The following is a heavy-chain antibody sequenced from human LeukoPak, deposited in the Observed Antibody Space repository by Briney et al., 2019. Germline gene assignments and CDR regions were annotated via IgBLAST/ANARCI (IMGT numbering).Heavy chain of an antibody. Sequence: SETLSLTCAVYGGSFSGYYWSWIRQPPGKGLEWIGEINHSGSTNYNPSLKSRVTISVDTSKNQFSLKLSSVTAADTAVYYCASDSHSSSDYWSQGTLVTVSS. D-gene: IGHD6-13*01. CDR3: ASDSHSSSDY. J-gene: IGHJ4*02. V-gene: IGHV4-34*01. CDR1: GGSFSGYY. CDR2: INHSGST.